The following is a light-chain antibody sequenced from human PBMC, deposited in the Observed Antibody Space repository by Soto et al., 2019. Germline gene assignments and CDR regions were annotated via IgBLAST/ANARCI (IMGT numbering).Light chain of an antibody. CDR3: QQSNSITWT. CDR2: AAS. V-gene: IGKV1-39*01. CDR1: QTISSY. J-gene: IGKJ1*01. Sequence: DIQMTHSPSSLSASLGDRVTITCRASQTISSYINWYQQKPGKAPKLLIYAASSLQSGVPSRFSGSGSGTDFTLTISSLQPEDFATYSCQQSNSITWTFGQGTKVDIK.